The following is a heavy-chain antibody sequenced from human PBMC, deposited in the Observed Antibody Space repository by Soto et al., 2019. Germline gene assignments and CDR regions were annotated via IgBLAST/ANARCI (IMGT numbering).Heavy chain of an antibody. V-gene: IGHV1-69*13. CDR2: IIPIFGKA. CDR3: ASWWEYYDENLPHYYFFGMHV. Sequence: GASLKVSCKASGGTFSNYPITWVRRAPGQGLEWLGGIIPIFGKADYTQKFQGRVTITADEPTSTAYMEISSLRSEDTAVYYCASWWEYYDENLPHYYFFGMHVWGPGTTVTVSS. D-gene: IGHD3-16*01. J-gene: IGHJ6*02. CDR1: GGTFSNYP.